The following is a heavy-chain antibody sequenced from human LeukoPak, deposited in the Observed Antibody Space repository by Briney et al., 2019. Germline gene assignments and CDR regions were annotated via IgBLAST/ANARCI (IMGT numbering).Heavy chain of an antibody. Sequence: ASVKVPCKASGYTFSDYAMHWVRQAPEQRFEWMGWIDAGNGDTRYSQKFQGRVTITRDTSASTAYIELRSLRSEDTAMYYCARGSTSDWPLDHWGQETLVTISS. J-gene: IGHJ4*02. CDR2: IDAGNGDT. CDR1: GYTFSDYA. V-gene: IGHV1-3*01. D-gene: IGHD2-2*01. CDR3: ARGSTSDWPLDH.